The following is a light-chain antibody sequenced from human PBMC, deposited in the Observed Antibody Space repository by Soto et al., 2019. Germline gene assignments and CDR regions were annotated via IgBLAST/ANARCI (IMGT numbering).Light chain of an antibody. V-gene: IGKV1-5*03. CDR3: QQYNSFPWT. CDR2: KAS. J-gene: IGKJ1*01. Sequence: DLQMTQSPSALSASVGDRVNITCRASQSISTWLAWYQQKPGEAPKLLMYKASSLDSGVPSRFSGSGSGTEFTLTISSLQPDDFASYYCQQYNSFPWTFGQGTKVDIK. CDR1: QSISTW.